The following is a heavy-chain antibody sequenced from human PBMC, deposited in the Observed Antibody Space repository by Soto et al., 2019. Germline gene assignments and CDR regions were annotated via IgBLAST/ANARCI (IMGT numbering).Heavy chain of an antibody. CDR1: GGDLTNSG. CDR2: IFPLVAMV. Sequence: QVHLVQSGAEMKKPGSSVKVSCKVSGGDLTNSGISWVRQAPGQGLEWMGGIFPLVAMVDYSQKFQGRVSITADESTNTAYTYLGSIRPEDTAVYYCAKEDRAAFKSWGQGNLVIVSP. D-gene: IGHD6-25*01. V-gene: IGHV1-69*12. J-gene: IGHJ4*02. CDR3: AKEDRAAFKS.